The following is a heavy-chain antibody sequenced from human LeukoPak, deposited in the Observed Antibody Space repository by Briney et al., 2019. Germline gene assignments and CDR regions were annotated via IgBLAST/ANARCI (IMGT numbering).Heavy chain of an antibody. D-gene: IGHD6-13*01. CDR3: ARGPKAGLHTAAAGTNY. Sequence: PGGSLRLSCAASGFTFSSYAMHWVRQAPGKGLEYVSAISSNGGSTYYANSVKGRFTISRDNSKNTLYLQMGSLRAEDMAVYYCARGPKAGLHTAAAGTNYWGQGTLVTVSS. V-gene: IGHV3-64*01. CDR1: GFTFSSYA. J-gene: IGHJ4*02. CDR2: ISSNGGST.